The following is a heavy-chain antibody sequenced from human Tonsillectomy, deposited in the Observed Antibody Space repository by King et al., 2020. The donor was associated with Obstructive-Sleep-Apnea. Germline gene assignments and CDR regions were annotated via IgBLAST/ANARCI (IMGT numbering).Heavy chain of an antibody. CDR1: GDSISNYY. V-gene: IGHV4-59*01. CDR2: IYYTGST. CDR3: ARRDGSGSQ. J-gene: IGHJ4*02. D-gene: IGHD3-10*01. Sequence: QLQESGPGLVKPSETLSLTCSVSGDSISNYYWSWIRQSPGKGLEWIGYIYYTGSTKYNPSLKSRVTISADTSKNQVSLNVSSVTAADTAVYYCARRDGSGSQWGQGTLVTVFS.